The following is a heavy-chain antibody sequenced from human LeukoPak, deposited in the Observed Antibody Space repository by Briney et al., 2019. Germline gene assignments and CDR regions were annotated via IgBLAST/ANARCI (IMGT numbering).Heavy chain of an antibody. J-gene: IGHJ4*02. CDR3: ARGGGSYDLDY. D-gene: IGHD1-26*01. V-gene: IGHV4-59*01. CDR2: IYYSGST. Sequence: TSETLSLTCTVSGVSIRSYYWSWIRQPPGKGLEWIGYIYYSGSTNYNPSLKSRVTISVDTSKNQFSLKLSSVTAADTAVYYCARGGGSYDLDYWGQGTLVTVSS. CDR1: GVSIRSYY.